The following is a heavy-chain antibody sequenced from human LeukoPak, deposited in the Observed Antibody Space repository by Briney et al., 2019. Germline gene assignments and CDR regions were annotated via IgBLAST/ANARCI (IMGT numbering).Heavy chain of an antibody. CDR2: FDPEDGET. CDR3: ATGGGPWRTHYFDY. CDR1: GYTLTELS. V-gene: IGHV1-24*01. J-gene: IGHJ4*02. D-gene: IGHD3-16*01. Sequence: GASVKVSCKVSGYTLTELSMHWVRQAPGKGLEWMGGFDPEDGETIYAQKFQGRVTMTEDTSTDTAYMELSSLGSDDTAVYYCATGGGPWRTHYFDYWGQGTLVTVSS.